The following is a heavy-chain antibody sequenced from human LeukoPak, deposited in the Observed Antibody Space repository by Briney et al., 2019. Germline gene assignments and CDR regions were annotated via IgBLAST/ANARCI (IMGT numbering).Heavy chain of an antibody. CDR2: ISYSGTT. J-gene: IGHJ4*02. CDR1: GGSISSYY. V-gene: IGHV4-59*01. CDR3: ARTLVNIGNYIFDS. D-gene: IGHD2/OR15-2a*01. Sequence: LETLSLTCGVSGGSISSYYWSWVRQPPGKGLEWLGYISYSGTTNYNPSLRSRVTISVDTSKNQFSLRLSSVTAADTAVYYCARTLVNIGNYIFDSWGQGTLVTVSS.